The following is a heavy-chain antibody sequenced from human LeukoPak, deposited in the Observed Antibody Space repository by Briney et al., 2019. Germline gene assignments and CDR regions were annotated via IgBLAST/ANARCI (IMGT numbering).Heavy chain of an antibody. CDR2: FCLGRDT. D-gene: IGHD1-14*01. CDR3: ARWASISREPGGFFDH. J-gene: IGHJ4*02. V-gene: IGHV4-38-2*02. Sequence: SEALSLTCTVSGDSVTNDFFWGWVRQPPGKELEWIGSFCLGRDTYYRPSLKSRVTISVDTSKNQFSLNLNSVTAADTAVYYCARWASISREPGGFFDHWGQGTLVTVSS. CDR1: GDSVTNDFF.